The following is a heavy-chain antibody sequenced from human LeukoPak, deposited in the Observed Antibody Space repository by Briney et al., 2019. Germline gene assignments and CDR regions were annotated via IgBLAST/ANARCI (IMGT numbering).Heavy chain of an antibody. CDR1: GYTLTSYG. Sequence: ASVKVSCKASGYTLTSYGINWVRQAPGQGLEWMGWISPYNGNTNYAQNFQGRVTMTRDTSISTAYMELSRLRSDDTAVYYCARDQSPYSSSSVDYWGQGTLVTVSS. CDR2: ISPYNGNT. CDR3: ARDQSPYSSSSVDY. V-gene: IGHV1-18*01. D-gene: IGHD6-6*01. J-gene: IGHJ4*02.